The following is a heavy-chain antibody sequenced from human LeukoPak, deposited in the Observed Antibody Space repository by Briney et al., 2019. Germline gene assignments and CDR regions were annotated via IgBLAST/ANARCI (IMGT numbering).Heavy chain of an antibody. CDR3: ATGMGFDY. CDR2: INHSGST. D-gene: IGHD5-24*01. V-gene: IGHV4-34*01. Sequence: PSETLSLTCAVYGGSFSGYYWSWIRQPPGKGLEWIGEINHSGSTNYNPSLKSRVTISVDTSKNQFSLKLSSVTAADTAVYYCATGMGFDYWGQGTLVTVSS. CDR1: GGSFSGYY. J-gene: IGHJ4*02.